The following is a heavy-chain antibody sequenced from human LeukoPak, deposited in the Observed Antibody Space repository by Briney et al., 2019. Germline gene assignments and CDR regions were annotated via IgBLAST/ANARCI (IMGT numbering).Heavy chain of an antibody. CDR2: ITNSGTTI. Sequence: LSLTCTVSGGSISSGVSYWSWIRQPPGKGLEWVSYITNSGTTIYYADSVKGRFTISRDNSKNTLYLQMNSLRAEDTAVYYCAKDQRVSGSGSYYNAPLYWYFDLWGRGTLVTVSS. V-gene: IGHV3-11*01. D-gene: IGHD3-10*01. CDR3: AKDQRVSGSGSYYNAPLYWYFDL. CDR1: GGSISSGVSY. J-gene: IGHJ2*01.